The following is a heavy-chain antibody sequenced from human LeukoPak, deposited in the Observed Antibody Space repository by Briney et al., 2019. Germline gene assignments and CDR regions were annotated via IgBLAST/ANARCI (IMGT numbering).Heavy chain of an antibody. CDR3: ARGGPYSSGCSDH. Sequence: SVKVSCKASGGTFSSYAISWVRQAPGQGLEWMGGIIPIFGTANYAQKFQGRVTITADESTSTAYMELSSLRSEDTAVYYCARGGPYSSGCSDHWGQGTLVTVSS. V-gene: IGHV1-69*13. D-gene: IGHD6-19*01. CDR2: IIPIFGTA. CDR1: GGTFSSYA. J-gene: IGHJ5*02.